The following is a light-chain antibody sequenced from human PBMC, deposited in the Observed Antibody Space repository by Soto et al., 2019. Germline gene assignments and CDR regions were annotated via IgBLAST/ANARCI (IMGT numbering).Light chain of an antibody. CDR3: QQYNDWTWT. Sequence: EIVLTQSPGTLSLSPGERATLSCRASQSVSSSYLAWYQQKPGQSPRLLMYGTSTGATGIPARFSGSGSGTEFTLTISSLQSEDYAIYYCQQYNDWTWTFGQGTKVDIK. J-gene: IGKJ1*01. CDR1: QSVSSSY. V-gene: IGKV3D-15*01. CDR2: GTS.